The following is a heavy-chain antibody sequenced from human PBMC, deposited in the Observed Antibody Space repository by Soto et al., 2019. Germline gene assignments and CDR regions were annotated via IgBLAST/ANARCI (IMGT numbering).Heavy chain of an antibody. J-gene: IGHJ3*02. D-gene: IGHD1-26*01. CDR1: GFIFSNYV. CDR2: ISGSGATT. V-gene: IGHV3-23*01. CDR3: AKDLEHSGGAGALDI. Sequence: EAQLLESGGDLVQPGGSLRLSCAASGFIFSNYVINWVRQAPGKGLEWVSAISGSGATTYYADSVKGRFTISRDNSKNTLFLLMSGLSAEDTAVYYCAKDLEHSGGAGALDIWGQGTVVTVSS.